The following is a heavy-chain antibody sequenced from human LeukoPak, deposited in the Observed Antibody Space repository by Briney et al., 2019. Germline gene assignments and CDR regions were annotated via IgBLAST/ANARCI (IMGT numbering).Heavy chain of an antibody. V-gene: IGHV3-21*01. D-gene: IGHD6-13*01. CDR2: ISRSSSCI. J-gene: IGHJ4*02. CDR1: GFTFSSDS. Sequence: GGSLRLSCAASGFTFSSDSMNWVRQAPGEGLEGVSFISRSSSCIYYADSVKGRFTISRDNAKNSLYLQMNSPRAEDTAVYYCAGEEQHLVLDYWGQGTLVTVSS. CDR3: AGEEQHLVLDY.